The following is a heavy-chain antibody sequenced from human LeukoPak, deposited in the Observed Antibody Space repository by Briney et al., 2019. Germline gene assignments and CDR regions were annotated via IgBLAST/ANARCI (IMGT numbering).Heavy chain of an antibody. CDR1: GYSIGSGCY. Sequence: SETLSLTCAVSGYSIGSGCYWGWIRPPPGKEREWIGSINHSGITYYNPSLTSRVTISVDTSKNQCALKMTSATAADTAVYYCARLYSTYGENWGQGTLVTVSS. D-gene: IGHD4-11*01. CDR3: ARLYSTYGEN. J-gene: IGHJ4*02. CDR2: INHSGIT. V-gene: IGHV4-38-2*01.